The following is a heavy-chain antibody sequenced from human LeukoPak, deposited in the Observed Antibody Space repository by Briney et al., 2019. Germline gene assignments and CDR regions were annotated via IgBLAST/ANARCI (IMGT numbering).Heavy chain of an antibody. Sequence: PGGSLRLSCAASGFTFSSYGMHWVRQAPGKGLEWVAFIRYDGSNKYYADSVKGRFTISRDNSKNPLYLQMNSLRAEDTAVYYCAKDRSSWFPSFDYWGQGTLVTVSS. D-gene: IGHD6-13*01. CDR2: IRYDGSNK. CDR3: AKDRSSWFPSFDY. CDR1: GFTFSSYG. V-gene: IGHV3-30*02. J-gene: IGHJ4*02.